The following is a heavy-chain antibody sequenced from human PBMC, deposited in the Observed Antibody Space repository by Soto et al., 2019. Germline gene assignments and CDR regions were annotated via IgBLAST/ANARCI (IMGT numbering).Heavy chain of an antibody. CDR1: GGSFSGYY. Sequence: SETLSLTCAVYGGSFSGYYWSWIRQPPGKGLEWIGEINHSGSTNYNPSLKSRVTISVDTSKNQFSLKLSSVTAADTAVYYCARGGGSYYYYYGMDVWGQGTTVTVSS. CDR3: ARGGGSYYYYYGMDV. CDR2: INHSGST. D-gene: IGHD1-26*01. V-gene: IGHV4-34*01. J-gene: IGHJ6*02.